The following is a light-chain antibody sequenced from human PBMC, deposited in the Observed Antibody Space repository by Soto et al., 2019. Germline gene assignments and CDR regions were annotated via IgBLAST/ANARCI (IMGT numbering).Light chain of an antibody. Sequence: QSALTQPASVSGSPGQSITISCTGTSSDVGGYNYVSWYQQRPGKAPKLMIYDVSNRPSGVSNRFSGSKSGNTASLTISGLQAEDEADYYCSSYTSSITLVVFGGGTKLTVL. V-gene: IGLV2-14*01. CDR3: SSYTSSITLVV. CDR2: DVS. J-gene: IGLJ2*01. CDR1: SSDVGGYNY.